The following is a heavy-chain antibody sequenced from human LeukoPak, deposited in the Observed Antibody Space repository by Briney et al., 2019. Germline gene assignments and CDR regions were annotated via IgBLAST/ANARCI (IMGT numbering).Heavy chain of an antibody. D-gene: IGHD3-10*01. J-gene: IGHJ4*02. Sequence: PGGPLRLSCAASGFTFSSYGMHWIRQAPGKGLEWVAVISYDGSNKYYADSVKGRFTISRDNSKNTLYLQMNSLRAEDTAVYYCAKGPFYGSGSFDYWGQGTLVTVSS. CDR2: ISYDGSNK. CDR1: GFTFSSYG. CDR3: AKGPFYGSGSFDY. V-gene: IGHV3-30*18.